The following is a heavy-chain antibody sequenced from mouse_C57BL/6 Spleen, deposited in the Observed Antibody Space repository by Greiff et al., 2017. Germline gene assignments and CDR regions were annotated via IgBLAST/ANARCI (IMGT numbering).Heavy chain of an antibody. CDR3: ARGGLPGYAMDY. V-gene: IGHV1-63*01. D-gene: IGHD3-1*01. CDR2: IYPGGGYT. J-gene: IGHJ4*01. Sequence: VQLKHSGAELVRPGTSVKMSCKASGYTFTNYWIGWAKQRPGHGLEWIGDIYPGGGYTNYNEKFKGKATLTADKSSSTAYMQFSSLTSEDSAIYYCARGGLPGYAMDYWGQGTSVTVSS. CDR1: GYTFTNYW.